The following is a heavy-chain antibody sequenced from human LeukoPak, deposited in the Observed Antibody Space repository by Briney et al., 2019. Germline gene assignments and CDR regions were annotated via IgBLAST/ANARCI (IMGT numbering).Heavy chain of an antibody. D-gene: IGHD3-22*01. CDR2: VSAGGRTV. CDR3: AKRGESYYYDSSGYYSYPFDS. V-gene: IGHV3-23*01. Sequence: GGSLRLSCAASGFTFSNYAMSWVRQAPGKGLEWVSVVSAGGRTVVYADSVRGGFTISRDNSKNTLYLQMNSLRAEDTAVYFCAKRGESYYYDSSGYYSYPFDSWGQGTLVTVSS. J-gene: IGHJ4*02. CDR1: GFTFSNYA.